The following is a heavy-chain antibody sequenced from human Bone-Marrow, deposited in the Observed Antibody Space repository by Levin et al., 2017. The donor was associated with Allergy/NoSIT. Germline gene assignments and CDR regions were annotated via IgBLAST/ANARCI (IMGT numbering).Heavy chain of an antibody. CDR3: ARSLTAAIAFGELDY. V-gene: IGHV1-69*01. CDR2: IIPGFGTT. CDR1: GGPFTTYG. D-gene: IGHD3-10*01. J-gene: IGHJ4*02. Sequence: GGSLRLSCKVSGGPFTTYGINWVRQAPGQGLEWMGGIIPGFGTTNYAQTLQGRVSITADEFTSTAYMELSDLISDDTAVYYCARSLTAAIAFGELDYWGQGTLVTVSS.